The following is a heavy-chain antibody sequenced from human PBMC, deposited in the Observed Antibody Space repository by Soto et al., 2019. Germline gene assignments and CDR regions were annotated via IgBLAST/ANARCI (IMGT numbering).Heavy chain of an antibody. D-gene: IGHD6-19*01. J-gene: IGHJ4*02. CDR1: GGSISSSNW. Sequence: SETLSLTCAVSGGSISSSNWWSWVRQPPGKGLEWIGEIYHSGSTNYNPSLKSRVTISVDKSKNQFSLKLSFVTAADTAVYYCATWGIAVAGTLVYWGQGTLVTVSS. CDR2: IYHSGST. CDR3: ATWGIAVAGTLVY. V-gene: IGHV4-4*02.